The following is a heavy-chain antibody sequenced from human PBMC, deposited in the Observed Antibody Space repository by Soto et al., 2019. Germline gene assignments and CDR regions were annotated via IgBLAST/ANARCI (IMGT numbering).Heavy chain of an antibody. J-gene: IGHJ6*02. V-gene: IGHV1-2*04. CDR2: INPNSGGT. CDR3: ARGLSTVTTYHYYYGMDV. D-gene: IGHD4-17*01. Sequence: ASVKVSCKASGYTFTGYYMHWVRQAPGQGLEWMGWINPNSGGTNYAQKFQGWVTMTRDTSISTAYMELSRLRSDDTAVYYCARGLSTVTTYHYYYGMDVWGQGTTVTVSS. CDR1: GYTFTGYY.